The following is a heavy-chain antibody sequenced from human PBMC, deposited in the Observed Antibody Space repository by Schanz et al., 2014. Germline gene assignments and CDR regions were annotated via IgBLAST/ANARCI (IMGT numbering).Heavy chain of an antibody. CDR1: GFTFSSYG. CDR3: AKDSTHIDIVLVPTAIDY. J-gene: IGHJ4*02. CDR2: MSYDGSIK. D-gene: IGHD2-2*01. V-gene: IGHV3-30*02. Sequence: QVQLVESGGGLVQPGGSLRLSCAASGFTFSSYGMHWVRQAPGKGLEWVAAMSYDGSIKYYGDSVKGRFTISRDNSKNTLYLHMNTLRSEDTAVYYCAKDSTHIDIVLVPTAIDYWGQGTLVTGSS.